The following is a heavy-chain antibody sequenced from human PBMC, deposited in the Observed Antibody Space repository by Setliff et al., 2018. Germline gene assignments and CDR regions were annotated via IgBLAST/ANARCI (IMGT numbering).Heavy chain of an antibody. V-gene: IGHV4-39*07. CDR1: GGSISSSSYY. CDR2: IYYSGST. CDR3: ARDNNPGYRGYWGRFDY. Sequence: SSETLSLTCTVSGGSISSSSYYWGWIRQPPGKGLEWIGSIYYSGSTYYNPSLKSRVTISVDTSKNQFSLKLSSVTAADTAVYYCARDNNPGYRGYWGRFDYWGQGTLVTVSS. D-gene: IGHD3-16*02. J-gene: IGHJ4*02.